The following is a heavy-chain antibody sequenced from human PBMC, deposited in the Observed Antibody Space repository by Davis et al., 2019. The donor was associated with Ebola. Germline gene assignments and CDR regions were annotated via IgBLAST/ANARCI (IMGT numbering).Heavy chain of an antibody. J-gene: IGHJ4*02. CDR2: IGSAGDT. CDR1: GFRFSVYD. V-gene: IGHV3-13*01. CDR3: ARADFGSVYFDS. Sequence: PGGSLRLSCAASGFRFSVYDMHWVRQPTGKGLEWISAIGSAGDTYYSASVKGRFTISREKAKNFLYLQMDSVRVDDTAVYYCARADFGSVYFDSWGQGALVTVSS. D-gene: IGHD3-10*01.